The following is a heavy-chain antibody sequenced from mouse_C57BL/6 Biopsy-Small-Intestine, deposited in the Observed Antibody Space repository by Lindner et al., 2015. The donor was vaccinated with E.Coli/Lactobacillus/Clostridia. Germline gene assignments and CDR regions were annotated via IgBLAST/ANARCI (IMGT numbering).Heavy chain of an antibody. CDR1: GYAFSSYW. J-gene: IGHJ2*01. D-gene: IGHD1-1*01. CDR2: IFPGDGDT. CDR3: ARGNYGSSWGYFDY. Sequence: VQLQESGAELVKPGASVKIPCKASGYAFSSYWMNWVKQRPGKGLEWIGQIFPGDGDTNYNGKFKGKATLTADKSSSTAYMQLSSLTSEDSAVYFCARGNYGSSWGYFDYWGQGTTLTVSS. V-gene: IGHV1-80*01.